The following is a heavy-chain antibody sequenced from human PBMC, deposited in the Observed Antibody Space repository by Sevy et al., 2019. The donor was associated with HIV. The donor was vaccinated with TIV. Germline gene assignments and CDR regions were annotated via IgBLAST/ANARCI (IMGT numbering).Heavy chain of an antibody. Sequence: GESLKISCAASGFTFSNYIMNWVRQAPGKGLEWVSSISSSGSYMYYGDSVKGRFTISRDDAKNSLYLQMNILRVEDTAVYYCARDGEILTGYPYYFDFWGQGPLVTVSS. J-gene: IGHJ4*02. V-gene: IGHV3-21*01. CDR1: GFTFSNYI. D-gene: IGHD3-9*01. CDR3: ARDGEILTGYPYYFDF. CDR2: ISSSGSYM.